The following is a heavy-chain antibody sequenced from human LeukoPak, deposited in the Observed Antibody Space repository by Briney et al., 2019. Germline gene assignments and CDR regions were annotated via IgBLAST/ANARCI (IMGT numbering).Heavy chain of an antibody. CDR2: INPNSGGT. J-gene: IGHJ3*02. D-gene: IGHD6-13*01. CDR3: ALIAAAGYDAFDI. Sequence: ASVKVSCKASGYTFTGYYMHWVRQAPGQGLEWMGWINPNSGGTNYAQKFQGWVTMTRDTSISTAYMELGRLRSDDTAVYYCALIAAAGYDAFDIWGQGTMVTVSS. V-gene: IGHV1-2*04. CDR1: GYTFTGYY.